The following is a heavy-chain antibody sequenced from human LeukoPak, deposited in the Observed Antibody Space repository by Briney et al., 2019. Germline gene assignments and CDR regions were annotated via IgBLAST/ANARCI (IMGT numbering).Heavy chain of an antibody. CDR3: ARLFGVRGSGYMDV. V-gene: IGHV4-59*01. CDR2: IYYSGTT. J-gene: IGHJ6*02. Sequence: SETLSLTCTVSGGSIKGSYWTWIRQPPGKGLECIGYIYYSGTTNYNPSLKRRVTISVDTSSNQFSLRLRSVTAADTAVYYCARLFGVRGSGYMDVWGQGTTVTVSS. D-gene: IGHD3-10*01. CDR1: GGSIKGSY.